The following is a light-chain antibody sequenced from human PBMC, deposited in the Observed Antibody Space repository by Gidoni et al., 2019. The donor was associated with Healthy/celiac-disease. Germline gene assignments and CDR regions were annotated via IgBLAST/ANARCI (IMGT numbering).Light chain of an antibody. CDR2: DAS. Sequence: SLPPGERATLSCRASQSVSSYLAWYQQKPGQAPRLLIYDASNRATGIPARFSGSGSVTDFTLTISSLEPEDFAVYYCQQRSNWPPLTFGGGTKVEIK. CDR3: QQRSNWPPLT. CDR1: QSVSSY. J-gene: IGKJ4*01. V-gene: IGKV3-11*01.